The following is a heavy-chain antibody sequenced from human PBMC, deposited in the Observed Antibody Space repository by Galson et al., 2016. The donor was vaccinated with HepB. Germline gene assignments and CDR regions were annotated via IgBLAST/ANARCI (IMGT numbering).Heavy chain of an antibody. CDR2: ITSDGSTT. D-gene: IGHD1-26*01. V-gene: IGHV3-74*01. CDR3: VRRREKDY. J-gene: IGHJ4*02. Sequence: SLRLSCAATGFTFENSGMHWVRQAPGKGLVWVSRITSDGSTTTYADSVKGRFTISRDNTKNTLYLQMNSLRAEDTAVYYCVRRREKDYWGQGTLVTVSS. CDR1: GFTFENSG.